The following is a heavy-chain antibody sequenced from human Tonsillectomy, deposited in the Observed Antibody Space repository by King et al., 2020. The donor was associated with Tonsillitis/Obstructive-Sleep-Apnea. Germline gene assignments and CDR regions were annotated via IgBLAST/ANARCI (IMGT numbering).Heavy chain of an antibody. CDR3: ARDLRAVAANTAGY. Sequence: VQLVESGGGLVKPGGSLRLSCAASGFTFSDYYMSWIRQAPGKGLEWVSYISSSSSYTNYADPVKGRFTISRDNTENSLYLQMNSLRAEDTAVYYWARDLRAVAANTAGYWGQGTLVTGS. CDR2: ISSSSSYT. D-gene: IGHD6-19*01. J-gene: IGHJ4*02. CDR1: GFTFSDYY. V-gene: IGHV3-11*06.